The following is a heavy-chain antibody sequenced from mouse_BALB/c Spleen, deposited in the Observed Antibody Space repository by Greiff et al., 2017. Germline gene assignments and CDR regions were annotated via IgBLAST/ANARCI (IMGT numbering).Heavy chain of an antibody. Sequence: EVQLQQSGPSLVKPSQTLSLTCSVTGDSITSGYWNWIRKFPGNKLEYMGYISYSGSTYYNPSLKSRISITRDTSKNQYYLQLNSVTTEDTATYYCARKDAVYGSSRAMDYWGQGTSVTVSS. V-gene: IGHV3-8*02. CDR2: ISYSGST. J-gene: IGHJ4*01. CDR1: GDSITSGY. D-gene: IGHD1-1*01. CDR3: ARKDAVYGSSRAMDY.